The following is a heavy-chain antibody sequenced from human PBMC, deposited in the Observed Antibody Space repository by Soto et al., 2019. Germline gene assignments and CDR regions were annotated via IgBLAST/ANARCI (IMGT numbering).Heavy chain of an antibody. D-gene: IGHD6-13*01. Sequence: QVQLQESGPGLVKPSQTLSLTCTVSGGSISSGGYYWSWIRQHPGKGLEWIGYIYYSGSTYYNPSLKSRVTISVDTSKNQFSLKLSSVTAADTAVYYCARAMRIAAAGTVWFDPWGQGTLVTVSS. CDR2: IYYSGST. CDR1: GGSISSGGYY. CDR3: ARAMRIAAAGTVWFDP. J-gene: IGHJ5*02. V-gene: IGHV4-31*03.